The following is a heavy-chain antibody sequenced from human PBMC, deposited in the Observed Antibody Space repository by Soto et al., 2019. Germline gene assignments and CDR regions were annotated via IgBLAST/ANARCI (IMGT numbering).Heavy chain of an antibody. D-gene: IGHD3-9*01. CDR3: ARGLGRYDISPYGMDV. Sequence: QVQLVESGGGVVQPGRSLRLSCAASGFTFSSYAMHWVRQAPGKGLEWVAVISYDGSNKYYADSVKGRFTISRDNSKNTLYLQMNSLRAEDTAVYYCARGLGRYDISPYGMDVW. CDR1: GFTFSSYA. V-gene: IGHV3-30-3*01. CDR2: ISYDGSNK. J-gene: IGHJ6*01.